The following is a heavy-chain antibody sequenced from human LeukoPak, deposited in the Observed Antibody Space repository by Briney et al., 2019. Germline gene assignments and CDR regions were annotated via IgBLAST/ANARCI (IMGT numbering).Heavy chain of an antibody. CDR3: VVGGSPGY. D-gene: IGHD2-15*01. J-gene: IGHJ4*02. Sequence: GGSMRLSCAASGLAFSAYKMHWVRQAPRKGPVWVSRISTDGYTTDYADFVQGRFTASRDNTKNTWSLEMNSLRAEDTAVYYCVVGGSPGYWGQGTLVTVSS. CDR1: GLAFSAYK. CDR2: ISTDGYTT. V-gene: IGHV3-74*01.